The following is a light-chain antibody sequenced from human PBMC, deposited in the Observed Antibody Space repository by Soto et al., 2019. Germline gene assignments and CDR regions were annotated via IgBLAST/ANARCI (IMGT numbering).Light chain of an antibody. J-gene: IGKJ1*01. V-gene: IGKV3-15*01. CDR3: QQYNNWPRT. CDR2: GAS. Sequence: EIVMTQSPAILSFSPGERATPSCRASQSVGINVAWYQQKPGQAPRLLIYGASTRATGIPARFSGSGSGTEFTLTISSLQSEDFAVYYCQQYNNWPRTFGQGTKV. CDR1: QSVGIN.